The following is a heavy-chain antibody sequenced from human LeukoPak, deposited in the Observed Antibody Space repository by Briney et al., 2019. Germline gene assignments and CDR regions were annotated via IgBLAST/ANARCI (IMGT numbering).Heavy chain of an antibody. Sequence: GGSLRLSCAASGFTFSSYAMHWVRQAPGKGLEWVAVISYDGSNKYYADSVKGRFTISRDNSKNTLYLQMNSLRAEDTAVYYCASHKDDVYDAFDIWGQGTMVTVSS. CDR3: ASHKDDVYDAFDI. D-gene: IGHD5-24*01. J-gene: IGHJ3*02. CDR1: GFTFSSYA. CDR2: ISYDGSNK. V-gene: IGHV3-30*04.